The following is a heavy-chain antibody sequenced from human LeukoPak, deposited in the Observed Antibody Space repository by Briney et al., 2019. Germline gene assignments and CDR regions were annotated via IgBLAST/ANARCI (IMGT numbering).Heavy chain of an antibody. CDR2: MNNYGSYT. D-gene: IGHD7-27*01. CDR3: ARDNWGSFDY. J-gene: IGHJ4*02. Sequence: GGSLRLSCVGSGFTFSAYWMGWVRQAPGQGLEYVSHMNNYGSYTVYADSVKGRFTISRENAKNTVYLQMNSLRAEDTAVYYCARDNWGSFDYWGQGVLITVTS. CDR1: GFTFSAYW. V-gene: IGHV3-74*01.